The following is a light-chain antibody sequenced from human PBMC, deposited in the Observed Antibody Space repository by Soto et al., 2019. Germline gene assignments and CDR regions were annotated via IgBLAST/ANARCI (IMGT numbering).Light chain of an antibody. Sequence: TQSPATLSLSPGERATLSCRASLNVSSYLAWYQQKPGQPPRLLLYDASTRATGVPATFSGSGSGTDFTLTISSLQSDDLGVYYCLQYHIWPWTFGQGTKVDI. J-gene: IGKJ1*01. V-gene: IGKV3-15*01. CDR1: LNVSSY. CDR3: LQYHIWPWT. CDR2: DAS.